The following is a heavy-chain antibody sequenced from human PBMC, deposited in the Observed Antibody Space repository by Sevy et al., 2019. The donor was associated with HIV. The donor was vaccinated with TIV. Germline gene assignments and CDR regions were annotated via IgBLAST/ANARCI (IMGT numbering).Heavy chain of an antibody. D-gene: IGHD3-9*01. CDR1: GGSFSFYG. CDR2: IIPILGTT. Sequence: FSVKVSCKAFGGSFSFYGISWVRQAPGQGLEWMAGIIPILGTTKYAQKFQGRVTITADESTSTVYMELTSLRSEDTAVYYCARGGPDDILTHYGMDVWGQGTTVTVSS. CDR3: ARGGPDDILTHYGMDV. J-gene: IGHJ6*02. V-gene: IGHV1-69*13.